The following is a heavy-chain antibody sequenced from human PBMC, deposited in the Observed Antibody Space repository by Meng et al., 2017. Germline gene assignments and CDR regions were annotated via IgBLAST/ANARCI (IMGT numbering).Heavy chain of an antibody. V-gene: IGHV4-34*02. Sequence: VRLPQRGGRLLNASEPPSLTCAVYGGSFSGYYWSWIRQPPGKGLEWIGEINHSGSTNYNPSLKSRVTISVDTSKNQFSLKLSSVTAADTAVYYCARTGGTTVVTAGRRFWYFDLWGRGTLVTVSS. CDR2: INHSGST. D-gene: IGHD4-23*01. CDR3: ARTGGTTVVTAGRRFWYFDL. CDR1: GGSFSGYY. J-gene: IGHJ2*01.